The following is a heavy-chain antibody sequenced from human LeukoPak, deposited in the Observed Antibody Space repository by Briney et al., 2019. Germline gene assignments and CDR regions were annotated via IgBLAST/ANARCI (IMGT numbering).Heavy chain of an antibody. Sequence: GASAKVSCKASGYTFTSYDINWVRQATGQGLEWMGWMNPNSGNTGYAQKFQGRVTITRNTSISTAYMELSSLRSEDTAVYYCARVGGYYWGYYYYYMDVWGKGTTVTVSS. CDR3: ARVGGYYWGYYYYYMDV. CDR2: MNPNSGNT. CDR1: GYTFTSYD. J-gene: IGHJ6*03. D-gene: IGHD3-22*01. V-gene: IGHV1-8*03.